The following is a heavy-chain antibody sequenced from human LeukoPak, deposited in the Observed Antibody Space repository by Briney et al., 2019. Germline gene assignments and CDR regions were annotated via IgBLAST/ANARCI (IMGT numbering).Heavy chain of an antibody. D-gene: IGHD2-2*01. J-gene: IGHJ5*02. V-gene: IGHV1-58*02. CDR3: AADLGYCSSTSCYPVANWFDP. Sequence: GTSVRVSCKASGFTFTSSAMQWVRQARGQRLEWVGWIVVGSGNTNYAQKFQERVTITRDMSTSTAYMELSSLRSEDTAVYYCAADLGYCSSTSCYPVANWFDPWGQGTLVTVFS. CDR1: GFTFTSSA. CDR2: IVVGSGNT.